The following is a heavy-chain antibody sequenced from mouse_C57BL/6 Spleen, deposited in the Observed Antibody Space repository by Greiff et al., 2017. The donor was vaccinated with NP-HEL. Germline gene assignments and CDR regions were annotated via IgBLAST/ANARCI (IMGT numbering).Heavy chain of an antibody. Sequence: QVQLQQPGAELVKPGASVKLSCKASGYTFTSYWMQWVKQRPGQGLEWIGEIDPSDSHTNYNQKFKGKATLTVDTSSSTAYMQLSSLTSEDSAVYYCARNYGSSFFAYWGQGTLVTVSA. CDR2: IDPSDSHT. CDR1: GYTFTSYW. CDR3: ARNYGSSFFAY. V-gene: IGHV1-50*01. J-gene: IGHJ3*01. D-gene: IGHD1-1*01.